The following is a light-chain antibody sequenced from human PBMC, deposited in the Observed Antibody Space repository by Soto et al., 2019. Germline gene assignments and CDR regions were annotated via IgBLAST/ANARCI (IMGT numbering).Light chain of an antibody. CDR1: QSISSW. J-gene: IGKJ5*01. CDR2: AAS. CDR3: QQGDSFPIT. Sequence: DIQMTQSPSSVSASVGDTVTITCRESQSISSWLAWYQQKPGTVPKLLIYAASSLQSGVPSRFSGSGAGTEFTLTITSLQPEDFGTYYCQQGDSFPITFGQGTRLEIK. V-gene: IGKV1-12*01.